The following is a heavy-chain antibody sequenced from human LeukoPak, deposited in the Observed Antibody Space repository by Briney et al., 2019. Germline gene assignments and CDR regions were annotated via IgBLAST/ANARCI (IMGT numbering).Heavy chain of an antibody. Sequence: SETLSLTCTVSGGSISSYYWSWIRQPPGKGLEWIGYIYYSGSTNHNPSLKSRVTISVDTTKNQFSLKLSSVTAADTAVYYCARAPYDSSGYSLDYWGQGTLVTVSS. J-gene: IGHJ4*02. V-gene: IGHV4-59*01. CDR1: GGSISSYY. CDR2: IYYSGST. D-gene: IGHD3-22*01. CDR3: ARAPYDSSGYSLDY.